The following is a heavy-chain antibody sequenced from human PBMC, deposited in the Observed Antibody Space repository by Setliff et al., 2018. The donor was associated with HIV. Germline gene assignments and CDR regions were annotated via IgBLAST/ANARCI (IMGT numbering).Heavy chain of an antibody. J-gene: IGHJ4*02. D-gene: IGHD3-9*01. V-gene: IGHV4-39*02. CDR2: INFSGDT. CDR1: GGSISSTTY. CDR3: AGVISQFSDWQKDYFQY. Sequence: KTSETLSLTCTVSGGSISSTTYWGWIRQSPGAGLEWIGNINFSGDTYNNPSLKGRVTMTRDTSVNTAYMELSRLTSDDTAVYYCAGVISQFSDWQKDYFQYWGQGTLVTVSS.